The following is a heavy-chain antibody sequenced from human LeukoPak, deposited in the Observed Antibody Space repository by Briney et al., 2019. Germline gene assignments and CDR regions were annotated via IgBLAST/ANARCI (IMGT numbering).Heavy chain of an antibody. CDR1: GFTFDDYA. Sequence: PGGSLRLSCAASGFTFDDYAMHWVRQAPGKGLEWVSSISSSSSYIYYADSVKGRFTISRDNAKNSLYLQMDSLRAEDTAVYYCARTRAPAAGTFDYWGQGTLVTVSS. CDR3: ARTRAPAAGTFDY. V-gene: IGHV3-21*01. CDR2: ISSSSSYI. D-gene: IGHD6-13*01. J-gene: IGHJ4*02.